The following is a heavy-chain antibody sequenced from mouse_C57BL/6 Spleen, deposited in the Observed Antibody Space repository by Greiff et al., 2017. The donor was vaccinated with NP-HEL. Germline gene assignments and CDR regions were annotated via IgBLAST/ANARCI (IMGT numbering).Heavy chain of an antibody. CDR2: ISSGSSTI. V-gene: IGHV5-17*01. CDR3: ARNLSLTTVVADAMDY. Sequence: DVMLVESGGGLVKPGGSLKLSCAASGFTFSDYGMHWVRQAPEKGLEWVAYISSGSSTIYYADTVKGRFTISRDNAKNTLFLQMTSLRSEDTAMYYCARNLSLTTVVADAMDYWGQGTSVTVSS. CDR1: GFTFSDYG. D-gene: IGHD1-1*01. J-gene: IGHJ4*01.